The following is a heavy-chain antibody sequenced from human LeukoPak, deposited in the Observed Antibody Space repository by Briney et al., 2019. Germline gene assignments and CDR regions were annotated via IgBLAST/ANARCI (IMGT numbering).Heavy chain of an antibody. J-gene: IGHJ4*02. CDR3: AKTRGIAVAGFFDY. Sequence: GGSLRLSCVVSGFTFTNYVVHWVRQAPGKGLEWVTLVSSDGGIKYYADSVRGRFTISRDNSKNTLYLQMNSLRAEDTAVYYCAKTRGIAVAGFFDYWGQGTLVTVSS. V-gene: IGHV3-30*18. D-gene: IGHD6-19*01. CDR2: VSSDGGIK. CDR1: GFTFTNYV.